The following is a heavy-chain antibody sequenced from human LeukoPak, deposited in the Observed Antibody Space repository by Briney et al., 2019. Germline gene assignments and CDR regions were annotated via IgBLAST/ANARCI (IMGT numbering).Heavy chain of an antibody. Sequence: PGGSLRLSCAASGFSVSSNFMSWVRQAPGKGLEWASVIYSGGTTYYADSVKGRFTISRDNSKNTLSLQMNNLRAEDTAVYYCARDGYGNNYMDVWGKGTTVTVSS. CDR3: ARDGYGNNYMDV. V-gene: IGHV3-53*01. J-gene: IGHJ6*03. CDR1: GFSVSSNF. D-gene: IGHD1/OR15-1a*01. CDR2: IYSGGTT.